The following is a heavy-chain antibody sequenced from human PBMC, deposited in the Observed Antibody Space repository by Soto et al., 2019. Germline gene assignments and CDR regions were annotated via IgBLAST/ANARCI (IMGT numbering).Heavy chain of an antibody. Sequence: PSETLSLTCTVSGGSISSSSYYWGWIRQPPGKGLEWIGSIYYSGCTYYNPSLKSRVTISVDTSKNQFSLKLSSVTAADTAVYYCARHGPRGGSSGWSYYFDYWGQGTLVTVSS. CDR1: GGSISSSSYY. D-gene: IGHD6-19*01. V-gene: IGHV4-39*01. CDR2: IYYSGCT. CDR3: ARHGPRGGSSGWSYYFDY. J-gene: IGHJ4*02.